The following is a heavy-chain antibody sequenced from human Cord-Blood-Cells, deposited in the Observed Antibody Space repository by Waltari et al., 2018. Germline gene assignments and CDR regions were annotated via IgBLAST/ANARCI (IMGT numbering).Heavy chain of an antibody. D-gene: IGHD6-13*01. Sequence: QLQLQESGPGLVQPSETLSPTCTVSGRSISSSSSSWGWLRQPPGQGVGCIGSIYYSGITYYNPSLKSRVTISVDTSKNQFSLKLSSVTAADTAVYYCAGHGRSSSQPIGYWGQGTLVTVSS. CDR2: IYYSGIT. CDR1: GRSISSSSSS. J-gene: IGHJ4*02. CDR3: AGHGRSSSQPIGY. V-gene: IGHV4-39*01.